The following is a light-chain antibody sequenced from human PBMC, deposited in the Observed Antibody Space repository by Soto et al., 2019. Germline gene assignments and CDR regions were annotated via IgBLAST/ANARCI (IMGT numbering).Light chain of an antibody. CDR2: DDG. Sequence: SYELTQPPSVSVAPGRTATITCGGNNIGSKSVHWYQQRPGQAPVLVVYDDGDRPSGIPERFAGSNSGNTATLTISRVEAGDEADYYCQVWESSSGHYVFGSGTKVTLL. V-gene: IGLV3-21*03. CDR3: QVWESSSGHYV. CDR1: NIGSKS. J-gene: IGLJ1*01.